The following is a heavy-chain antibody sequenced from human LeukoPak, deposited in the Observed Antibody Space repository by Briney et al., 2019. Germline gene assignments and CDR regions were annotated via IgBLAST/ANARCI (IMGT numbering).Heavy chain of an antibody. CDR1: GFTLSSYG. Sequence: GGSLRLSCAASGFTLSSYGMHWVRQAPGKGLEWVAFIRYDGSNKYYADSVKGRFTISRDNSKNTLYLQMSSLRAEDAAVYYCAKGPGYCSSTNCYYFDYWGQGTLVTVSS. D-gene: IGHD2-2*01. CDR3: AKGPGYCSSTNCYYFDY. V-gene: IGHV3-30*02. CDR2: IRYDGSNK. J-gene: IGHJ4*02.